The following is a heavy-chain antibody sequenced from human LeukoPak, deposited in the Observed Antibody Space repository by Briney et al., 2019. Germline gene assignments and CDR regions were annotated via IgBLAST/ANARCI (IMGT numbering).Heavy chain of an antibody. CDR2: IKSKTDGGTT. Sequence: GGSLRLSCAASGFTFSNAWMSWVRQAPGKGLEWVGRIKSKTDGGTTDYAAPVKGRFTISRDDSKNTLYLQMNSLKTEDTAVYYCTTGGGYYKIKYFQHWGQGTLVTVSS. J-gene: IGHJ1*01. CDR1: GFTFSNAW. V-gene: IGHV3-15*01. CDR3: TTGGGYYKIKYFQH. D-gene: IGHD3-22*01.